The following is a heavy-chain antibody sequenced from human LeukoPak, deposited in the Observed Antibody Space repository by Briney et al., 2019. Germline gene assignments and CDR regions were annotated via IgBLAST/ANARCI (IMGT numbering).Heavy chain of an antibody. V-gene: IGHV4-4*07. CDR2: IYYSVTT. CDR1: GVSVTNHY. D-gene: IGHD3/OR15-3a*01. Sequence: PSETLSLTCTVSGVSVTNHYWRWIRQPAGKGLEWIGLIYYSVTTNYNPSLKSRVSMSVDTSKNQFSLKVNSVTAADTAVYYCASYSPDWDFDYWGQGTLVTVSS. CDR3: ASYSPDWDFDY. J-gene: IGHJ4*02.